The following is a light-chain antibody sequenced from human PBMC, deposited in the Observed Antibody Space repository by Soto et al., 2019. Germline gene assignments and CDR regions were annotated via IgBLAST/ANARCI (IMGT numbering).Light chain of an antibody. CDR3: QQYVSSPWA. CDR1: QSVTNSF. CDR2: GAS. Sequence: EIVLAQSPGTLSLSQGERATLSCRASQSVTNSFLAWYQQKPGQAPRLLIYGASRRATGIPDRFTGSGSGTDFTLTISRLEPEDFAVYYCQQYVSSPWAFGQGTKVEI. V-gene: IGKV3-20*01. J-gene: IGKJ1*01.